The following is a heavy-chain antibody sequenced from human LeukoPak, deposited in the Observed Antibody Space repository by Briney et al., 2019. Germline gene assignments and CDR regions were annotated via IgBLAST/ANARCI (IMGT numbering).Heavy chain of an antibody. D-gene: IGHD2-2*01. CDR3: ARGRVKLGYCSSTSCSRPVPYFDY. Sequence: SETLSLTCAVSGGSISSGGYSWSWIRQPPGKGLEWIGYIYHSGSTYYNPSLKSRVTISVDRSKNQFSLKLSSVTAADTAVYYCARGRVKLGYCSSTSCSRPVPYFDYWGQGTLVTVSS. V-gene: IGHV4-30-2*01. J-gene: IGHJ4*02. CDR1: GGSISSGGYS. CDR2: IYHSGST.